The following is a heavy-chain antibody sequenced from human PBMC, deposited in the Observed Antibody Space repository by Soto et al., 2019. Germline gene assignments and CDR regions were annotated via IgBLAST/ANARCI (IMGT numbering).Heavy chain of an antibody. J-gene: IGHJ4*02. Sequence: QVQLVESGGGGVQPGRSLRLSYATSGFTFSSFVMHWVRQAPGKGLEWVAVIYHDGSNKYYADSVKGRFTISRDNSKSTLYLQMNSLRAEDTAVYYCASRVGAVDYWGQGTLVTVSS. V-gene: IGHV3-33*01. D-gene: IGHD3-16*01. CDR1: GFTFSSFV. CDR2: IYHDGSNK. CDR3: ASRVGAVDY.